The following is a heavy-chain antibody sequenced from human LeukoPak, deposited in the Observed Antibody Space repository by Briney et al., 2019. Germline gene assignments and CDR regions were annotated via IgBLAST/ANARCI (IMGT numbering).Heavy chain of an antibody. V-gene: IGHV1-8*01. CDR1: GYTFTSYD. D-gene: IGHD5-24*01. CDR3: ARTGYTMATITWYFDY. CDR2: MKPNSGNT. J-gene: IGHJ4*02. Sequence: ASVKVSCKASGYTFTSYDINWVRQATGQGLEWMGWMKPNSGNTGYAQKFQGRVTMTRNTSISTAYMELSSLRSEDTAVYYCARTGYTMATITWYFDYWGQGTLVTVSS.